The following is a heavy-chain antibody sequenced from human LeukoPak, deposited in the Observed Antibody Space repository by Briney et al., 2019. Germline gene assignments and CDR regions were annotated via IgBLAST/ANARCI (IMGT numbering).Heavy chain of an antibody. CDR1: GYTFTGYY. D-gene: IGHD5-18*01. J-gene: IGHJ4*02. V-gene: IGHV1-2*02. CDR3: ATGGGIQLWLRGDYFDY. CDR2: INPNSGGT. Sequence: ASVKVSCKASGYTFTGYYMHWVRQAPGQGLEWMGWINPNSGGTNYAQKFQGRVTMTRDTSISTAYMELSRLRSDDTAVYYWATGGGIQLWLRGDYFDYWGQGTLVTVSS.